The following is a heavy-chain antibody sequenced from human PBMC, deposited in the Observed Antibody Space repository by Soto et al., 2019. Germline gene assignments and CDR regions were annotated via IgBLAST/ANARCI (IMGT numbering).Heavy chain of an antibody. V-gene: IGHV3-23*01. CDR3: AKDLLEDVDTAMVTEGFDY. J-gene: IGHJ4*02. CDR2: ISGSGGST. D-gene: IGHD5-18*01. CDR1: GFTFSSYA. Sequence: GGSLRLSCAASGFTFSSYAMSWVRQAPGKGLEWVSAISGSGGSTYYADSVKGRFTISRDNSKNTLYLQMNSLRAEDTAVYYCAKDLLEDVDTAMVTEGFDYWGQGTLVTVSS.